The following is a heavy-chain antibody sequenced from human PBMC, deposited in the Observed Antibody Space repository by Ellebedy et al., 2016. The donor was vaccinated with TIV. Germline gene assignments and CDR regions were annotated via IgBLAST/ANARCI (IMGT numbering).Heavy chain of an antibody. CDR3: ARQAYSSSWYPFDH. D-gene: IGHD6-13*01. Sequence: GSLRLSXTVSGGSISSSSYFWGWIRQPPGKGLEWIGDLFYTGSSNYNPSLQSRVTISIDTSKNQFSLNLNSVTAADTAVYFCARQAYSSSWYPFDHWGQGTLVVVSS. J-gene: IGHJ4*02. V-gene: IGHV4-39*01. CDR2: LFYTGSS. CDR1: GGSISSSSYF.